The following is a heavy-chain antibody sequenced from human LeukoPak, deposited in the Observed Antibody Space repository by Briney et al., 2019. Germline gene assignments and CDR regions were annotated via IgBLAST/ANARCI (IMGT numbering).Heavy chain of an antibody. CDR3: ARRPSYYYDSSGYYLLDP. J-gene: IGHJ5*02. CDR2: INPSGGST. D-gene: IGHD3-22*01. V-gene: IGHV1-46*01. CDR1: GYTFTSYY. Sequence: EASVKVSCKASGYTFTSYYMHWVRQAPGQGLEWMGIINPSGGSTSYAQKFQGRVTMTRDTSISTAYMELSRLRSEDTAVYYCARRPSYYYDSSGYYLLDPWGQGTLVTVSS.